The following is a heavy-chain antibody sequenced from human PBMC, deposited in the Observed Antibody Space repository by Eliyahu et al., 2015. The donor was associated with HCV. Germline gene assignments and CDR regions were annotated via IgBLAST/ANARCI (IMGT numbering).Heavy chain of an antibody. CDR1: GFTFSNYA. Sequence: EVQLLESGRGLEQPGGSLRLSCAASGFTFSNYAMTWVRQAPGKVKGRFTISRDNAKNTVYLQMSSLRAEDTAMYYCAKAGLESPNGGMYYFDYWGQGTLVTVSS. D-gene: IGHD6-13*01. J-gene: IGHJ4*02. CDR3: AKAGLESPNGGMYYFDY. V-gene: IGHV3-23*01.